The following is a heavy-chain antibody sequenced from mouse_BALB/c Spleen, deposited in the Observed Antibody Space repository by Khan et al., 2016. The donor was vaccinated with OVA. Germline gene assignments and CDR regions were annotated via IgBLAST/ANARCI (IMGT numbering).Heavy chain of an antibody. CDR2: INPSSGYT. CDR3: LRIPIPPYHFDY. Sequence: QVRLQQSGAELARPGASVKMSCKASGYTFTNYTIHWVKQRPGQGLEWIGYINPSSGYTNYNQNYNDKATLTTDRSSSTAYMQLSRLTSDDSAVYYCLRIPIPPYHFDYWGQGTTLTVSS. V-gene: IGHV1-4*01. J-gene: IGHJ2*01. CDR1: GYTFTNYT.